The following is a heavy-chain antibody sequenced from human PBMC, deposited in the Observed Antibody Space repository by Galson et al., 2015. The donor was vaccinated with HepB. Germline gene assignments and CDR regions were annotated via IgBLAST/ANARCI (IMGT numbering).Heavy chain of an antibody. CDR1: GGTFSSYT. J-gene: IGHJ5*02. CDR3: ARSLLGYYYDSSGYYWFDP. CDR2: IIPILGIA. V-gene: IGHV1-69*02. D-gene: IGHD3-22*01. Sequence: SVKVSCKASGGTFSSYTISWVRQAPGQGLEWMGRIIPILGIANYAQKFQGRVTITADKSTSTAYMELSSLRSEDTAVYYCARSLLGYYYDSSGYYWFDPWGQGTLVTVSS.